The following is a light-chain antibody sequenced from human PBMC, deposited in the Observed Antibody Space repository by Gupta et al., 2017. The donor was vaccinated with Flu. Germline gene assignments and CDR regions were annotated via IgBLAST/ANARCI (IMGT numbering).Light chain of an antibody. CDR1: QSVRSN. V-gene: IGKV3-15*01. J-gene: IGKJ2*01. Sequence: DIVMTQSPATLSVSPGERATLSCRASQSVRSNLAWYQQKPGQAPRLLMYGVSTRATAIPARFSGSGSGTEFTLTISSLQSEDFAVYYCQQYDNWPDTFGQGTKLEIK. CDR2: GVS. CDR3: QQYDNWPDT.